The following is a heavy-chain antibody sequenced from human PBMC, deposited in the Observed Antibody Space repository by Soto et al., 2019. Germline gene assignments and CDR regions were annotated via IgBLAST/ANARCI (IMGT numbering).Heavy chain of an antibody. Sequence: SLRLSCTASGFTFGDYAMSWFRQAPGKGLEWVGFIRSKAYGGTTEYAASVKGRFTISRDDSKSIAYLQMNSLKTEDTAVYYCTRDDLWIQPPTIYGMDVWGQGTTVTVSS. D-gene: IGHD5-18*01. J-gene: IGHJ6*02. CDR1: GFTFGDYA. V-gene: IGHV3-49*03. CDR3: TRDDLWIQPPTIYGMDV. CDR2: IRSKAYGGTT.